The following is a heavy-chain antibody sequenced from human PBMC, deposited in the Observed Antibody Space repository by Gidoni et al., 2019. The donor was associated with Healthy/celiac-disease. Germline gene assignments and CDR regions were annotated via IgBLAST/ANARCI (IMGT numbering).Heavy chain of an antibody. V-gene: IGHV3-21*01. Sequence: EVQLVESGGGLVKPGGSLRLSGAAAGVTCSSYSMNLVRQAPGKGLEWVSSISRSSSYIYYAASVKGRFTISRDNAKNSLYLQMNSLSAEDTAVYYCAILAIPMVRGVPGGPIDYWGQGTLVTVSS. J-gene: IGHJ4*02. D-gene: IGHD3-10*01. CDR3: AILAIPMVRGVPGGPIDY. CDR2: ISRSSSYI. CDR1: GVTCSSYS.